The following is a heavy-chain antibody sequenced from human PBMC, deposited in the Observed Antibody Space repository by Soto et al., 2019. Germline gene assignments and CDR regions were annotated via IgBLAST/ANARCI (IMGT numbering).Heavy chain of an antibody. J-gene: IGHJ4*02. CDR2: IGHSGYSI. D-gene: IGHD3-9*01. CDR1: GFTFNNYA. CDR3: AGSDDKDFLTGWQN. V-gene: IGHV3-23*01. Sequence: GGSLRLSCAASGFTFNNYAMAWVRQAPGKGLEWVSSIGHSGYSINYGDSVKGRFTISRDNSNSMLLLEMNGLRVEDTAVYYCAGSDDKDFLTGWQNWGQGALVTLAS.